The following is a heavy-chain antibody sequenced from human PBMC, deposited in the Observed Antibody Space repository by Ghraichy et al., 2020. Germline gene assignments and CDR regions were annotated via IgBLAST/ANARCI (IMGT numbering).Heavy chain of an antibody. CDR3: ARGYDFWSGYYASYYYYGMDV. CDR2: INHSGST. CDR1: GGSFSGYY. Sequence: SETLSLTCAVYGGSFSGYYWSWIRQPPGKGLEWIGEINHSGSTNYNPSLKSRVTISVDTSKNQFSLKLSSVTAADTAVYYCARGYDFWSGYYASYYYYGMDVWGQGTTVTVSS. J-gene: IGHJ6*02. D-gene: IGHD3-3*01. V-gene: IGHV4-34*01.